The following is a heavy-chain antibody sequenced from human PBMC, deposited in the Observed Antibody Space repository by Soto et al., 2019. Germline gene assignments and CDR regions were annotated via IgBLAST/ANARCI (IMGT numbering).Heavy chain of an antibody. D-gene: IGHD3-16*02. CDR1: GFTFSNYI. J-gene: IGHJ4*02. V-gene: IGHV3-21*06. CDR2: LSSGSRYV. Sequence: PGGSLRLSCTASGFTFSNYIMTWVRQAPGKGLEWVSSLSSGSRYVYYADSVKGRFTISRDDAKNSVYLQMNSLRAEDAAVYYCVRGGSSRSYWGQGSQVTVSS. CDR3: VRGGSSRSY.